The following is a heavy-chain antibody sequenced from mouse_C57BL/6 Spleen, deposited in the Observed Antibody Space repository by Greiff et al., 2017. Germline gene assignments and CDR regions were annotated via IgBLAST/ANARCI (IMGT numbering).Heavy chain of an antibody. Sequence: EVKLVESGGGLVKPGGSLKLSCAASGFTFSDYGMHWVRQAPEKGLEWVAYISSGSSTIYYADTVKGRFTISRDNAKNTLFLQMTSLRSEDTAMYYCARDDYDGGYYAMDYWGQGTSVTVSS. J-gene: IGHJ4*01. CDR2: ISSGSSTI. CDR1: GFTFSDYG. V-gene: IGHV5-17*01. CDR3: ARDDYDGGYYAMDY. D-gene: IGHD2-4*01.